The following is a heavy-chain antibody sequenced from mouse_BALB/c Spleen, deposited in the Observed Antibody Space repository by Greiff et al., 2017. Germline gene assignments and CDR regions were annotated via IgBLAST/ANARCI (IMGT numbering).Heavy chain of an antibody. Sequence: EVHLVESGGGLVQPGGSRKLSCAASGFTFSSFGMHWVRQAPEKGLEWVAYISSGSSTIYYADTVKGRFTISRDNPKNTLFLQMTSLRSEDTAMYYCARLGYYGYYFDYWGQGTTLTVSS. CDR1: GFTFSSFG. D-gene: IGHD1-2*01. V-gene: IGHV5-17*02. J-gene: IGHJ2*01. CDR3: ARLGYYGYYFDY. CDR2: ISSGSSTI.